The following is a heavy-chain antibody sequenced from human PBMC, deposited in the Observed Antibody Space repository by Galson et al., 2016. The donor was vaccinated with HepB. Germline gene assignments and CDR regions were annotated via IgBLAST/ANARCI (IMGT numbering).Heavy chain of an antibody. V-gene: IGHV4-4*02. D-gene: IGHD3-10*01. Sequence: ETLSLTCGVSGVSIGSDIWWSWVRQSPGKGLEWIGEIYQTGSTTYNPSFQRRVTISIDKSKNDFSLNLNSVTAADTAIYYCAAQKFGFRVTESWGQGTQVTASP. J-gene: IGHJ5*02. CDR1: GVSIGSDIW. CDR3: AAQKFGFRVTES. CDR2: IYQTGST.